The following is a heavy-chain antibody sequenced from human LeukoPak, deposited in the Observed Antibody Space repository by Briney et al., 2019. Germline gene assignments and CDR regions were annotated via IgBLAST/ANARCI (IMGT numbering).Heavy chain of an antibody. CDR1: GGSISSYY. J-gene: IGHJ3*02. D-gene: IGHD3-10*01. Sequence: SETLSLTCTVSGGSISSYYWSWIRQPPGKGLEWIGYISYSGGTYYIPSLKSRVSISVDTSKSQFSLKMSSVTAADTAVYYCASTSKYIGSGRDDSFDIWGQGTMVTVSS. CDR2: ISYSGGT. V-gene: IGHV4-59*06. CDR3: ASTSKYIGSGRDDSFDI.